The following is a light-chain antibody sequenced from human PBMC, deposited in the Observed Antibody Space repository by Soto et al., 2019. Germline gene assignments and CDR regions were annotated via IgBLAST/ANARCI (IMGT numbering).Light chain of an antibody. Sequence: DSQMTQSPSTLSASAGDRDTITCRASQSINRWLAWYQQKPGKAPKLLINDASSLESEVPSRFSGSGSGTEFTLTIIILQPFVFSTYYCRQLHCFPTTCGQGTRLE. CDR1: QSINRW. CDR2: DAS. CDR3: RQLHCFPTT. V-gene: IGKV1-5*01. J-gene: IGKJ5*01.